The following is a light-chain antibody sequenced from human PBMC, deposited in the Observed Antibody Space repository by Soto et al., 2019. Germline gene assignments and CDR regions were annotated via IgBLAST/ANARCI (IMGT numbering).Light chain of an antibody. V-gene: IGKV3-20*01. J-gene: IGKJ2*01. CDR2: GAS. Sequence: EIVMTQSPGTLSLSPGERATISCRASQVIGSRYLAWYHQKSGQAPRLLIYGASSRATGITDRFSGSGSGTDFTLTNSRLEPEDFGVYYCQQFGSSIPHTFGQGTKLEN. CDR1: QVIGSRY. CDR3: QQFGSSIPHT.